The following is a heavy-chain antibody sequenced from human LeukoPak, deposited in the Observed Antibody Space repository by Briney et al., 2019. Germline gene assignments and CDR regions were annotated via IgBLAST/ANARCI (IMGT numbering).Heavy chain of an antibody. CDR1: GGTFSNYP. CDR2: IMPIFGTA. V-gene: IGHV1-69*13. CDR3: ARGPEIVVAGTTFAAYKWFDP. J-gene: IGHJ5*02. Sequence: ASVKVSCKTSGGTFSNYPISWVRQAPGHGHELMGGIMPIFGTANYGEKLQARVTITADESTSTVFLELRSLKSEDTAVYYCARGPEIVVAGTTFAAYKWFDPWGQGTLLTVSS. D-gene: IGHD6-19*01.